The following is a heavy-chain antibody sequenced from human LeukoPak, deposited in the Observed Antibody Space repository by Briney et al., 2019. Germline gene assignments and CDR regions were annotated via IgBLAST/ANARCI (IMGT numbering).Heavy chain of an antibody. Sequence: SETLSLTCTVSGGSISSYYWSWIRQPPGKGLEWTGYIYYSGSTNYNPSLKSRVTISVDTSKNQFSLKLSSVTAADTAVYYCARGVGYGGTYFDYWGQGTLVTVSS. CDR1: GGSISSYY. J-gene: IGHJ4*02. V-gene: IGHV4-59*01. CDR3: ARGVGYGGTYFDY. D-gene: IGHD3-10*01. CDR2: IYYSGST.